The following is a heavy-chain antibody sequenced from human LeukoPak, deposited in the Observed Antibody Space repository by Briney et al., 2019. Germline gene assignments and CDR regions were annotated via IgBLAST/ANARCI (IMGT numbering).Heavy chain of an antibody. V-gene: IGHV3-7*03. CDR1: GFSFNTFA. Sequence: GGSLRLSCVASGFSFNTFALTWARQAPGKGLEWVASINHNGNVNYYVDSVKGRFTISRDNAKNSLYLQMSNLRAEDTAVYFCARGGGLDVWGQGATVTVSS. D-gene: IGHD3-16*01. J-gene: IGHJ6*02. CDR2: INHNGNVN. CDR3: ARGGGLDV.